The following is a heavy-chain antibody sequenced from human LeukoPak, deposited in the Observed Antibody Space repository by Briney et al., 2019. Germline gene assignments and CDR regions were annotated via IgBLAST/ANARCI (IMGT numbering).Heavy chain of an antibody. CDR3: TRVGYIDEGIDY. V-gene: IGHV3-7*04. J-gene: IGHJ4*02. CDR1: GFPFSSYW. D-gene: IGHD5-24*01. Sequence: PGESLRLSCVASGFPFSSYWMTWVRQAPGKGLEWVANIKQDGSKKSYVDSVKGRFTIFRDNAKNSLYLQMNSPRAEDTAIYYCTRVGYIDEGIDYWGQGTLVTVSS. CDR2: IKQDGSKK.